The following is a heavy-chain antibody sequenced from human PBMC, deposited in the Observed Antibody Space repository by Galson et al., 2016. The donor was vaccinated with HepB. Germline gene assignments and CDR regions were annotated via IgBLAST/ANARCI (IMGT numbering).Heavy chain of an antibody. CDR2: ISPRGSHM. V-gene: IGHV3-48*03. CDR3: ARDTGISGATGGLDL. D-gene: IGHD1-26*01. J-gene: IGHJ6*02. CDR1: GFTFSVHE. Sequence: SLRLSCAASGFTFSVHEMTWVRQAPGKGLEWVSYISPRGSHMYYADSVKGRFTISRDNANNSVFPQMNSLRVDDTAIYYCARDTGISGATGGLDLWGQGTTVTV.